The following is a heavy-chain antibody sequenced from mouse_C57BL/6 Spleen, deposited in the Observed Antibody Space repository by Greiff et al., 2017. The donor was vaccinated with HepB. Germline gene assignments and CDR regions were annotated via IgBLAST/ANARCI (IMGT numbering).Heavy chain of an antibody. Sequence: QVQLQQPGAELVKPGASVKLSCKASGYTFTSYWMHWVKQRPGQGLEWIGMIHPNSGSTNYNEKFKSKATLTVDKSSSTAYMQLSSLTSEDSAVYYGARTIYYYGSSYVGYYAMDYWGQGTSVTVSS. CDR2: IHPNSGST. D-gene: IGHD1-1*01. CDR1: GYTFTSYW. CDR3: ARTIYYYGSSYVGYYAMDY. J-gene: IGHJ4*01. V-gene: IGHV1-64*01.